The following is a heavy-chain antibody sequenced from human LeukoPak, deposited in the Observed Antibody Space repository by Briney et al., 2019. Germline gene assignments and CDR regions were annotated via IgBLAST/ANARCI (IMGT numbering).Heavy chain of an antibody. CDR3: ARTGSAVGTSLYYYYGMDV. V-gene: IGHV5-51*01. J-gene: IGHJ6*04. Sequence: GASLEISCKGSGYRFTSYWIGWVRQMPGKGLEWMGIIYPGDSDTRYSSSFQGQVTISADKSISTAYLQWSSLKASDTAMYYCARTGSAVGTSLYYYYGMDVWGKGTTVTVSS. CDR1: GYRFTSYW. CDR2: IYPGDSDT. D-gene: IGHD3-10*01.